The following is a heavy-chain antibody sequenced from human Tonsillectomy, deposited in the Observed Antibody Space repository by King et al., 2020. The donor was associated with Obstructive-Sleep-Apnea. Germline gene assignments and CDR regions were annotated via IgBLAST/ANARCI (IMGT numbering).Heavy chain of an antibody. J-gene: IGHJ6*02. D-gene: IGHD2-15*01. V-gene: IGHV3-21*01. CDR3: ARNILVGDLYYYYAMDV. Sequence: VQLVESGGGLVKPGGSLSLSCTASGFTFSTYTMNWVRPAPGKGLEWVSSISSSTFYMYYADSVKGRFTISRDNAKTSLYLQMNSLRAEDTAVYYCARNILVGDLYYYYAMDVWGQGSTVTDSS. CDR1: GFTFSTYT. CDR2: ISSSTFYM.